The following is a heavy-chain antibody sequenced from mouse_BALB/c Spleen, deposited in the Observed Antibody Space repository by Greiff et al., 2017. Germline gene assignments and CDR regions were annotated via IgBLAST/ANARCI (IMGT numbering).Heavy chain of an antibody. V-gene: IGHV2-5-1*01. Sequence: VQLQESGPSLVQPSQSLSITCTVSGFSLTSYGVHWVRQSPGKGLEWLGVIWRGGSTDYNAAFMSRLSITKDNSKSQVFFKMNSLQADDTAIYYCAKAYGSSSWFAYWGQGTLVTVSA. J-gene: IGHJ3*01. CDR1: GFSLTSYG. CDR3: AKAYGSSSWFAY. D-gene: IGHD1-1*01. CDR2: IWRGGST.